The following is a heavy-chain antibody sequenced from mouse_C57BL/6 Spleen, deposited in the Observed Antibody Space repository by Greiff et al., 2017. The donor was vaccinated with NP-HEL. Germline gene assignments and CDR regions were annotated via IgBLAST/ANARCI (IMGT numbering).Heavy chain of an antibody. CDR1: GFTFSDYY. Sequence: EVMLVESEGGLVQPGSSMKLSCTASGFTFSDYYMAWVRQVPEKGLEWVANINYDGSSTYYLDSLKSRFIISRDNAKNILYLQMSSLKSEDTATYYCARGGIYDGTWFAYWGQGTLVTVSA. D-gene: IGHD2-12*01. CDR2: INYDGSST. V-gene: IGHV5-16*01. J-gene: IGHJ3*01. CDR3: ARGGIYDGTWFAY.